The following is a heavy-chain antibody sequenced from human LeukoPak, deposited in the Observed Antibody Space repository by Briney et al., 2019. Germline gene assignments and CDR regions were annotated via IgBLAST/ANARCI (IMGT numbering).Heavy chain of an antibody. CDR1: GFTFSSYG. V-gene: IGHV3-33*01. Sequence: GGSLRLSCAASGFTFSSYGMHWVRQAPGKGLEWVAVIWYGGSNKYYADSVKGRFTISRDNSKNTLYLQMNSLRAEDTAVYYCARTLVGYSSSSPFDYWGQGTLVTVSS. J-gene: IGHJ4*02. D-gene: IGHD6-6*01. CDR3: ARTLVGYSSSSPFDY. CDR2: IWYGGSNK.